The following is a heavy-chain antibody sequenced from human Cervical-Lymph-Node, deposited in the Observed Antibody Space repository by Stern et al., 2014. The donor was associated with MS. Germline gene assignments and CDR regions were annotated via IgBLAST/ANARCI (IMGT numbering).Heavy chain of an antibody. Sequence: VQLEESGAEVKKPGSSVNVSRKASGGTFSSSYAVSWVRQAPGQGLEWMGRIIPIIGLPNYAQKFQTRLTITADKSTSTVYMELSSLTSEDTAVYYCARGIVTNRPAATLHNSFDPWGQGTLVTVSS. J-gene: IGHJ5*02. CDR1: GGTFSSSYA. V-gene: IGHV1-69*09. CDR2: IIPIIGLP. CDR3: ARGIVTNRPAATLHNSFDP. D-gene: IGHD2-15*01.